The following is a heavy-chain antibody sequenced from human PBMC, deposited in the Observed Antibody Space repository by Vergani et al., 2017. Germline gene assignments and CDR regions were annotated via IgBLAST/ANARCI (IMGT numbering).Heavy chain of an antibody. Sequence: QVQLQESGPGLVKPSQTLSLTCTDAGGSISSGSYYWCWIRQPAGKELEWIGRIYTSGRTNYNPSLKSRVTISVDTSKNKYSLKLSSVTAAATAVYYCARGGYNFWSGYYRSWFDPWGQGTLVTVSS. CDR2: IYTSGRT. CDR1: GGSISSGSYY. J-gene: IGHJ5*02. V-gene: IGHV4-61*02. D-gene: IGHD3-3*01. CDR3: ARGGYNFWSGYYRSWFDP.